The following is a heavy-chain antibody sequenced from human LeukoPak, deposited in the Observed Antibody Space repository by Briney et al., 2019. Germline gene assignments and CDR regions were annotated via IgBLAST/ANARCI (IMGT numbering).Heavy chain of an antibody. V-gene: IGHV3-33*01. J-gene: IGHJ4*02. D-gene: IGHD4-17*01. CDR2: IWYDGSNK. CDR1: GFTFSSYG. Sequence: PGGSLRLSCAASGFTFSSYGMHWVRQAPGKGLEWVAVIWYDGSNKYYADSVKGRFTISRDNSKNTLYLQMNGLRAEDTAVYYCARDGAYGHRGYFDYWGQGALVTVSS. CDR3: ARDGAYGHRGYFDY.